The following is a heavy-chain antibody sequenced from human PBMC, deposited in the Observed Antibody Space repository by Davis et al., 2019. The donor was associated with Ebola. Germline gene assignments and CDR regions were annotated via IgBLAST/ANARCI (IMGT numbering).Heavy chain of an antibody. CDR2: INHSGST. D-gene: IGHD3-22*01. Sequence: MPSETLSLTCTVSGGSISSGGYYWSWIRQPPGKGLEWIGEINHSGSTNYNPSLKSRVTISVDTSKNQFSLKLSSVTAADTAVYYCARVSPPIRAYYFDSSAYRLFDYWGQGTLVTVSS. CDR3: ARVSPPIRAYYFDSSAYRLFDY. V-gene: IGHV4-39*07. J-gene: IGHJ4*02. CDR1: GGSISSGGYY.